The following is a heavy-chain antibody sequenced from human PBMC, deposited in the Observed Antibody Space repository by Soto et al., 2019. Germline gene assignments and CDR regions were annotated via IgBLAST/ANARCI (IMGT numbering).Heavy chain of an antibody. CDR1: GGSFSGYY. Sequence: SETLSLTCAVYGGSFSGYYWTWIRQPPGKGLQWIGEIHHRGRTNYNPSLKSRVTISVARSKNQFSLKLSSVTAADTAIYYCARNPPDGWESFFDYWGQGAMFTV. J-gene: IGHJ4*02. CDR3: ARNPPDGWESFFDY. V-gene: IGHV4-34*01. D-gene: IGHD3-10*01. CDR2: IHHRGRT.